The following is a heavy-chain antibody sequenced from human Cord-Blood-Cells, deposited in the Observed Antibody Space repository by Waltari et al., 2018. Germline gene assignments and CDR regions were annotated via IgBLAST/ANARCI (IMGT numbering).Heavy chain of an antibody. CDR2: ISYDRSNK. J-gene: IGHJ6*02. CDR1: GFTLSRSA. CDR3: ARDSRSGGMDV. Sequence: QVQLVESGGGVVQPGRSLRLSFAAPGFTLSRSAMLWFRQAPGKGLEWVAVISYDRSNKYYADSVKGRFTISRDNSKNTLYLQMNSLRAEDTAVYYCARDSRSGGMDVWGQGTTVTVSS. V-gene: IGHV3-30-3*01.